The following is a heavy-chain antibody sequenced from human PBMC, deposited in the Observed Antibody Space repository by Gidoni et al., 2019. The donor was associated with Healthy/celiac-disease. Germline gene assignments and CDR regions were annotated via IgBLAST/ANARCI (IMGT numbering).Heavy chain of an antibody. V-gene: IGHV3-30-3*01. CDR3: ASTQNWGSGAYYYYGMDV. D-gene: IGHD3-10*01. J-gene: IGHJ6*02. CDR1: GFTCSSYA. CDR2: ISYDGSNK. Sequence: QVQLVESGGGVVQPGRSLRLSCAASGFTCSSYARHWVRQAPGKGLEWVAVISYDGSNKYYADSVKGRFTISRDNSKNTLYLQMNSLRAEDTAVYYCASTQNWGSGAYYYYGMDVWGQGTTVTVSS.